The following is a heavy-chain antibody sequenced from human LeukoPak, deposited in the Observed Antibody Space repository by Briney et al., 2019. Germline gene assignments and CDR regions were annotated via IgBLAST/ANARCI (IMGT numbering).Heavy chain of an antibody. J-gene: IGHJ4*02. V-gene: IGHV3-30*04. Sequence: GGSLRLSCAASGFTFSSYAMHWVRQAPGKGLEWVAVISYDGSNKYYADSVKGRFTISRDNSKNTLYLQMNSLRAEDTAVYYCARDRDSGSGSLDYWGQGTLDTVSS. CDR2: ISYDGSNK. D-gene: IGHD3-10*01. CDR1: GFTFSSYA. CDR3: ARDRDSGSGSLDY.